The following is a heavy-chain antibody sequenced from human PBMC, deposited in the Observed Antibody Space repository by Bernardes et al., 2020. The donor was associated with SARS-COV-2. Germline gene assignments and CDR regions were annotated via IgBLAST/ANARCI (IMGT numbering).Heavy chain of an antibody. D-gene: IGHD6-6*01. V-gene: IGHV3-7*01. CDR2: IKADGSEK. Sequence: GGSLRLSCVVSGFTFSRFGMHWVRQAPGKGLEWVANIKADGSEKYYVDSVKGRFTISRDNANNSLYLEMNSLRAEDTAVYYCVSPYRTTSAWGQGTLVTVSS. J-gene: IGHJ5*02. CDR1: GFTFSRFG. CDR3: VSPYRTTSA.